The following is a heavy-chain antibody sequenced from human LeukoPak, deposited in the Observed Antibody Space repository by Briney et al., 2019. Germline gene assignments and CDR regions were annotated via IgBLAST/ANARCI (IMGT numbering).Heavy chain of an antibody. D-gene: IGHD5-18*01. Sequence: PGRSLRLSCAASGFSFSTYAMGWVRQAPGKGLECGSTISGSADTTYYAVSVKGPFNISSDNSKNALYLQMSSLRAEDTAVYYCANIPSTNFPYGSNCGYLFNYWGQGTLVTVSS. CDR3: ANIPSTNFPYGSNCGYLFNY. J-gene: IGHJ4*02. CDR2: ISGSADTT. V-gene: IGHV3-23*01. CDR1: GFSFSTYA.